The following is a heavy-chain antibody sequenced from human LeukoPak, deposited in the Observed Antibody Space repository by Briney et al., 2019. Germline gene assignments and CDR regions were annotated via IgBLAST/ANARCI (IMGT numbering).Heavy chain of an antibody. D-gene: IGHD3-10*01. CDR2: ISAYNGNT. CDR1: GYTFTSYG. CDR3: ARDSGYYYGSGSHKYYYYGMDV. Sequence: ASVKVSCKASGYTFTSYGISWVRQAPGQGLEWTGRISAYNGNTNYAQKLQGRVTMTTDTSTSTAYMELRSLRSDDTAVYYCARDSGYYYGSGSHKYYYYGMDVWGQGTTVTVSS. V-gene: IGHV1-18*01. J-gene: IGHJ6*02.